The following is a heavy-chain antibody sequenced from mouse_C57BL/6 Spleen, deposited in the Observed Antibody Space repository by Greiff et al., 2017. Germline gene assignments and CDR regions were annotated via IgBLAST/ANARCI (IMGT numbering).Heavy chain of an antibody. CDR1: GYTFTDHT. D-gene: IGHD3-2*02. CDR2: IYPSDGST. Sequence: QVQLKESDAELVKPGASVKISCKASGYTFTDHTIHWMKQRPEQGLEWIGNIYPSDGSTKYNEKFKGKATLTVDKSSSTAYMQLNSLTSEDSAVYFCARQLKLLGAMDYWGQGTSVTVSS. V-gene: IGHV1-78*01. CDR3: ARQLKLLGAMDY. J-gene: IGHJ4*01.